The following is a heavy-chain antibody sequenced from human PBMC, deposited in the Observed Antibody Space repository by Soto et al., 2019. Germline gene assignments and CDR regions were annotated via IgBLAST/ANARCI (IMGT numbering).Heavy chain of an antibody. J-gene: IGHJ4*02. V-gene: IGHV1-24*01. D-gene: IGHD2-2*01. CDR1: GYTLTELS. Sequence: ASVKVSCKVSGYTLTELSMHWVRQAPGKGLEWMGGFDPEDGETMYAQKFQGRVTMTEDTSTDTTYMELTSLRSEDTAVYYCATDLAIVLTATRNYFDYWGQGTLVTVSS. CDR3: ATDLAIVLTATRNYFDY. CDR2: FDPEDGET.